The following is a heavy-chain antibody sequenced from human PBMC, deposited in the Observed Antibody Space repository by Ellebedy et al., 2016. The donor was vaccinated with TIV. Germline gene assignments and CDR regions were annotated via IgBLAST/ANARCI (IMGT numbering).Heavy chain of an antibody. Sequence: GESLKISXAASGFTFRNSWMNLVRPAPGKGLEWVGRSIREADGGATRYAPPVKGRFTISRDDSKNTLYLQMNSLKSEDTATYYCAWFTEFAPDYWGQGVPVTVSS. J-gene: IGHJ4*02. CDR2: SIREADGGAT. V-gene: IGHV3-15*01. D-gene: IGHD3-10*01. CDR1: GFTFRNSW. CDR3: AWFTEFAPDY.